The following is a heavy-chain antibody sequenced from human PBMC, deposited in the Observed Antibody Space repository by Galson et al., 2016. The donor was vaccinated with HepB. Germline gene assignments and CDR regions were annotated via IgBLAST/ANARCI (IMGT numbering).Heavy chain of an antibody. V-gene: IGHV1-18*01. CDR2: INTYNGDT. Sequence: SVKVSCKASGYTFTNYGISRVRPAPARGLEAMGWINTYNGDTNYAQTLQDRVAMTTDTSTSTADMELRSLRSDDTAVRYCAKGPSFCGDPTDSWGQGTLVTVSS. D-gene: IGHD4-17*01. CDR3: AKGPSFCGDPTDS. CDR1: GYTFTNYG. J-gene: IGHJ4*02.